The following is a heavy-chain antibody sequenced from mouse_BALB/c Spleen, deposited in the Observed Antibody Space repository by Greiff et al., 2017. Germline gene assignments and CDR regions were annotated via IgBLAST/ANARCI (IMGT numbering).Heavy chain of an antibody. CDR1: GYTFTSYW. J-gene: IGHJ2*01. CDR3: ARGEFDY. CDR2: INPSTGYT. V-gene: IGHV1-7*01. Sequence: VQLQQSGAELAKPGASVKMSCKASGYTFTSYWMHWVKQRPGQGLEWIGYINPSTGYTEYNQKFKDKATLTADKSSSTAYMQLSSLTSEDSAVYYCARGEFDYWGQGTTLTVSS.